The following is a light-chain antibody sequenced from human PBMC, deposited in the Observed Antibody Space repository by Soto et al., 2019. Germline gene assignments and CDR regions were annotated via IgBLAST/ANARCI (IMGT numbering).Light chain of an antibody. CDR3: QQRNDWPLT. Sequence: EIVLTQSPATLSLSPGERATLSCWASQSVGRSLAWYQQKPGQAPRLLINDASNRATGIPARFGGSGSGTDFTLTISSLEPEGFAVYYCQQRNDWPLTFGGGTKV. V-gene: IGKV3-11*01. CDR1: QSVGRS. J-gene: IGKJ4*01. CDR2: DAS.